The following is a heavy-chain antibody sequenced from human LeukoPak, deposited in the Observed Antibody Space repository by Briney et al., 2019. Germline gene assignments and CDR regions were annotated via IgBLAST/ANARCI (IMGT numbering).Heavy chain of an antibody. Sequence: GGSLRLSCAASGFTFSSYAMSWVRQAPGKGLEWVSAISGSGGSTYYADSVKGRFTISRDNYKNTLYLQMNSLRAEDTAVYYCAKGVFIVVVPAALDAFDIWGQGTMVTVSS. D-gene: IGHD2-2*01. CDR1: GFTFSSYA. V-gene: IGHV3-23*01. J-gene: IGHJ3*02. CDR3: AKGVFIVVVPAALDAFDI. CDR2: ISGSGGST.